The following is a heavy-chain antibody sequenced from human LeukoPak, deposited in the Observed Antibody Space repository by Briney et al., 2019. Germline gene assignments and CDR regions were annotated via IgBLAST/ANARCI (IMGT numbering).Heavy chain of an antibody. CDR3: ASLSLGHY. J-gene: IGHJ4*02. CDR1: GFTVSNNY. CDR2: IYSGGST. D-gene: IGHD6-6*01. V-gene: IGHV3-53*01. Sequence: GSLRLSCAASGFTVSNNYMSWVRQAPGMGLEWVSVIYSGGSTYYADSVKGRFTISRDTSKNTLSLQMNSLRAEDTAVYYCASLSLGHYWGQGTLVTVSS.